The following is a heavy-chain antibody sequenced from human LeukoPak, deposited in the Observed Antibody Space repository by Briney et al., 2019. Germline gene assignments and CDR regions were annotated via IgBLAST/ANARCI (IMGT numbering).Heavy chain of an antibody. J-gene: IGHJ4*02. CDR2: INHSGST. CDR1: GGSFSGYY. D-gene: IGHD4-17*01. CDR3: AGEPPGDDYGDTRLDY. Sequence: SETLSLTCAVYGGSFSGYYWSWIRQPPGKGLEWIGEINHSGSTNYNPSLKSRVTISVDTSKNQFSLKLSSVTAADTAVYYCAGEPPGDDYGDTRLDYWGQGTLVTVSS. V-gene: IGHV4-34*01.